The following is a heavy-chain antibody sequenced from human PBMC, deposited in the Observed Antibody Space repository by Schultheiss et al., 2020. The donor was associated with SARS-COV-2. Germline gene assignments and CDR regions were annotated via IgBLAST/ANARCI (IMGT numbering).Heavy chain of an antibody. V-gene: IGHV3-23*01. J-gene: IGHJ4*02. CDR2: ISSSGNTK. D-gene: IGHD3-22*01. CDR1: GFDFSSYE. Sequence: GGSLRLSCAASGFDFSSYEMTWVRQTPGKGLEWVSFISSSGNTKNYADSVKGRFTISRDNSKNTLYLQMNSLRAEDTAVYYCAKDLDHYYDSSGYYYWGQGTLVTVSS. CDR3: AKDLDHYYDSSGYYY.